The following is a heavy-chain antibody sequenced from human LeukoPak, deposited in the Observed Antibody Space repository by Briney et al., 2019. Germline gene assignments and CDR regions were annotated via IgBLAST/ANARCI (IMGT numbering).Heavy chain of an antibody. Sequence: ASVKVSCKASGYTFTDYYMHWVRQAPGQGLEWMGWINPNNGGTTYAQKFQGRVTMARDTSISTAYMELGRLTSDDTAMYFCLRDLTYGGISSPDCWGQGTLVTVSS. J-gene: IGHJ4*02. CDR3: LRDLTYGGISSPDC. D-gene: IGHD4/OR15-4a*01. CDR2: INPNNGGT. V-gene: IGHV1-2*02. CDR1: GYTFTDYY.